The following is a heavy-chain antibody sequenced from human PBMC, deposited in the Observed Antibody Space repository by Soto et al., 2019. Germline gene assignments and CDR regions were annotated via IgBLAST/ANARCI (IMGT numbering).Heavy chain of an antibody. Sequence: GGSLRLSCAASGFTFSDYYMSWIRQSPGKGLEWLALMSSSGTNVFYADSVKGRFTISRDNAKNSLFLQMNSLKAEDTAVYYCAKDAVIVVVPAAIVPLDYWGQGTLVTVSS. CDR1: GFTFSDYY. D-gene: IGHD2-2*01. V-gene: IGHV3-11*01. CDR3: AKDAVIVVVPAAIVPLDY. J-gene: IGHJ4*02. CDR2: MSSSGTNV.